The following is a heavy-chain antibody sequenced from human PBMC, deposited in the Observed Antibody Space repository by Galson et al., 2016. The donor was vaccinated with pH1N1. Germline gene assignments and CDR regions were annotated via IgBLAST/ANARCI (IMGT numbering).Heavy chain of an antibody. D-gene: IGHD6-13*01. V-gene: IGHV1-18*01. CDR1: GYTFTAYG. CDR3: ARTSAAADFDY. J-gene: IGHJ4*02. Sequence: SVKVSCKASGYTFTAYGINWVRQAPGQGLEWMGRISAINASPSYAQKFQGRVTMTSDPSTNTAYMELGSLRSDDTAVYYCARTSAAADFDYWGQGTLITVSS. CDR2: ISAINASP.